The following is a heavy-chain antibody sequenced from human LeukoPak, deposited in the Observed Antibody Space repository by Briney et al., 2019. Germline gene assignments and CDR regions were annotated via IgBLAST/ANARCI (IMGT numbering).Heavy chain of an antibody. CDR3: ARDGYSGNDGL. V-gene: IGHV4-59*01. D-gene: IGHD5-12*01. CDR2: IYHSGST. CDR1: GGSISSYY. J-gene: IGHJ4*02. Sequence: SETLSLTCTVSGGSISSYYWSWIRQPPGKGLERIGYIYHSGSTKYNPSLKSRVTISVDTSKNQFSLKLSSVTAADTAVYYCARDGYSGNDGLWGQGTLVTVSS.